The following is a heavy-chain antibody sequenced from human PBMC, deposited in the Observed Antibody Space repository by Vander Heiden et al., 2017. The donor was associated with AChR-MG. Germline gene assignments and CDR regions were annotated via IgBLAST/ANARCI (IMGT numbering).Heavy chain of an antibody. J-gene: IGHJ4*01. Sequence: QVQLVQSGAEVKKPGSSVKVSCKASGGTFSSYAISWVRQAPGQGLEWMGGIIPIFGTANYAQKFQGRVTITADKSTSTAYMELSSLRSEDTAVYYCARSETDCNANGVCQPYYFDYWGHGTLVTVSS. V-gene: IGHV1-69*06. D-gene: IGHD2-8*01. CDR2: IIPIFGTA. CDR3: ARSETDCNANGVCQPYYFDY. CDR1: GGTFSSYA.